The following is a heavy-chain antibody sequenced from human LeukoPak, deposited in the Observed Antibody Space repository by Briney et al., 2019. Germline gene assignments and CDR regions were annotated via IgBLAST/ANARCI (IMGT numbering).Heavy chain of an antibody. J-gene: IGHJ5*02. Sequence: SETLSLTCAVYGGSFSGYYRRWIRQPPGKGLEWIGEINHSGSTNYNPSLKSRVTISVDTSKNQFSLKLSSVTAADTAVYYCARHDFWSGKYWFDPWGQGTLVTVSS. D-gene: IGHD3-3*01. CDR1: GGSFSGYY. CDR2: INHSGST. V-gene: IGHV4-34*01. CDR3: ARHDFWSGKYWFDP.